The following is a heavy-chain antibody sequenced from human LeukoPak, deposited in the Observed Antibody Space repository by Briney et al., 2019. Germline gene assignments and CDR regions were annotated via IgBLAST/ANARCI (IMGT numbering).Heavy chain of an antibody. J-gene: IGHJ3*02. V-gene: IGHV1-69*02. CDR3: ALGLVVAADDAFDI. D-gene: IGHD2-15*01. CDR1: AGTLSSDT. CDR2: IIPILGIA. Sequence: GASVKLSCKASAGTLSSDTMSWVRQAAGQGLEWMGRIIPILGIANYAQKFQGRVTITADKSTSTAYMELSSLRSEDTAVYYCALGLVVAADDAFDIWGQGTMVTVSS.